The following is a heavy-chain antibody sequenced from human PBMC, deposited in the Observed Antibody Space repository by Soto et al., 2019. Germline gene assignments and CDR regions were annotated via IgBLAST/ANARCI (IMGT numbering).Heavy chain of an antibody. D-gene: IGHD5-18*01. V-gene: IGHV4-61*03. Sequence: QVQLQESGPGLVKASETLSLTCTVFGASVSSGTYYWSWIRQAPGKGLELVGHIYYTGSTNYNPSLNNRVTISVDTSKNHFSLQLTSVTAADTAVYYCARGAGFSYASTWFDIWGQGTLVTVSS. CDR3: ARGAGFSYASTWFDI. CDR2: IYYTGST. J-gene: IGHJ5*02. CDR1: GASVSSGTYY.